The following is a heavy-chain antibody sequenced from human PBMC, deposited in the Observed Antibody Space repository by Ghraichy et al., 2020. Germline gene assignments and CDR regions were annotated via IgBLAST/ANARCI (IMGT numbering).Heavy chain of an antibody. CDR2: INHSGST. D-gene: IGHD4-23*01. CDR3: ARGTSGNPGGAFDI. V-gene: IGHV4-34*01. CDR1: GGSFSGYY. J-gene: IGHJ3*02. Sequence: SETLSLTCAVYGGSFSGYYWSWIRQPPGKGLEWIGEINHSGSTNYNPSLKSRVTISVDTSKNQFSLKLSSVTAADTAVYYCARGTSGNPGGAFDIWGQGTMVTVSS.